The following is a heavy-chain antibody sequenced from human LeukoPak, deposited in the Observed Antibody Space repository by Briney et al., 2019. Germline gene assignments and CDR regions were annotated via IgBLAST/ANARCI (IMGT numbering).Heavy chain of an antibody. J-gene: IGHJ4*02. D-gene: IGHD2-2*01. CDR3: ARLADCSSSSCRSFDY. V-gene: IGHV1-2*02. CDR2: INPNSGFT. CDR1: GGSFSSYG. Sequence: ASVKVSCKASGGSFSSYGVNWVRQAPGQGLEWMGWINPNSGFTNYAQKFQGRVTMTRDTSISTAYMELSRLRSDDTAVYYCARLADCSSSSCRSFDYWGQGTLVTVSS.